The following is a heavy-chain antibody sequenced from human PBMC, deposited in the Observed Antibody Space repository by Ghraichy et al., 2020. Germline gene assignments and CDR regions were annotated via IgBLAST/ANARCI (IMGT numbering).Heavy chain of an antibody. CDR1: GFTFSNYG. CDR2: ISNDGINK. D-gene: IGHD6-19*01. CDR3: AKALFGYSSGGDYLEY. Sequence: GGSLRLSCAASGFTFSNYGMHWVRQAPGKGLEWVAVISNDGINKYYADSVKGRFTISRDNSKNTLYLQMNSLRPEDTAVYYCAKALFGYSSGGDYLEYWGQGTLVTVSS. V-gene: IGHV3-30*18. J-gene: IGHJ4*02.